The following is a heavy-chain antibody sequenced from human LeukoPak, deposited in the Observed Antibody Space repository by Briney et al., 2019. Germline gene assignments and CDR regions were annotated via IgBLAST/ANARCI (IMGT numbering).Heavy chain of an antibody. V-gene: IGHV3-30*02. Sequence: PGGSLRLSCAASGFTFSSYGMHWVRQAPGKGLEWVAFIQYDGTNKYHADSVKGRYTISRDNSKNTVHLQMNSLRAEDTAMYYCAKDYDYGDYAVDYWGQGTLVTVSS. J-gene: IGHJ4*02. D-gene: IGHD4-17*01. CDR2: IQYDGTNK. CDR1: GFTFSSYG. CDR3: AKDYDYGDYAVDY.